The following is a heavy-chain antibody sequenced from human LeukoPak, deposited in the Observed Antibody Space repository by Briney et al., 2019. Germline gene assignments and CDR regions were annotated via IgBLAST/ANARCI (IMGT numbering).Heavy chain of an antibody. CDR1: GGFISSYY. Sequence: SETLSLTCTVSGGFISSYYWSWIRQPPGKGLEWIGYIYYTGSTDYNPSLKSRVAISVDTSKNQFSLKLSSVTAADTAVYYCARGSKAAPGTFDYWGQGTLVTVSS. J-gene: IGHJ4*02. D-gene: IGHD6-13*01. CDR2: IYYTGST. V-gene: IGHV4-59*01. CDR3: ARGSKAAPGTFDY.